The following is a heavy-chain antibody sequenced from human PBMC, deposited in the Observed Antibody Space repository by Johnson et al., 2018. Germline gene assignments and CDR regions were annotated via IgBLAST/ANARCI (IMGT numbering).Heavy chain of an antibody. CDR3: ARDRSLFGYDGMDV. V-gene: IGHV3-33*01. Sequence: QVQLVQSGGGVVQXGRSLRLSCAASGFTFSSYGMHWVRQAPGKGLEWVAVIWYDGSNTYYADSVTGRFTISRDNSKNTLYPQMNSLRAEDTAVYYCARDRSLFGYDGMDVWGQGTTGTVSS. CDR2: IWYDGSNT. CDR1: GFTFSSYG. J-gene: IGHJ6*02. D-gene: IGHD3-3*01.